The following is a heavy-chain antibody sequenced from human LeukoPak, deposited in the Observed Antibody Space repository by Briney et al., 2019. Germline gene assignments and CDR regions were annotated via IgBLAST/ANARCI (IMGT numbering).Heavy chain of an antibody. V-gene: IGHV3-48*01. CDR2: ISSSSGII. CDR3: ARSLILTGYCLDY. J-gene: IGHJ4*02. CDR1: GFTFSNYN. Sequence: GGSLRLSCAASGFTFSNYNMNWVRQAPGKGLEWVSYISSSSGIIYYADSVKGRFTISRDNAKNSLSLQMDSLRAEDTAVYYCARSLILTGYCLDYWGQGTLVTVSS. D-gene: IGHD3-9*01.